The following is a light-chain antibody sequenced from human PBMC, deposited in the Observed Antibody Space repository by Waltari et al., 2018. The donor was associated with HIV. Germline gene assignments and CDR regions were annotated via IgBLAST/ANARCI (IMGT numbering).Light chain of an antibody. CDR2: RRD. CDR3: AAWDDSLNAYV. Sequence: QSVLTQTPSASGTPGQRVIVSCSGSSSNIGSNTVNWYQQLPGPAPRLLSHRRDQRPSGVPDRCSGSKSGASASLAISGLQSEDEADYYCAAWDDSLNAYVFGGGTKVTVL. V-gene: IGLV1-44*01. J-gene: IGLJ1*01. CDR1: SSNIGSNT.